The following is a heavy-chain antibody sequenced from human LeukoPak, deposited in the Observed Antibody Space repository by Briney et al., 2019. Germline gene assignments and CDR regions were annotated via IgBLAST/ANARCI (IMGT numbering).Heavy chain of an antibody. CDR2: IYYSGST. J-gene: IGHJ2*01. CDR1: GGSISSYY. CDR3: AGAASSGYFDL. V-gene: IGHV4-59*01. Sequence: SETLSLTCTVSGGSISSYYWSWIRQPPGKGLEWIGYIYYSGSTNYNPSLKSRVTIPVDTSKNQFSLKLSSVTAADTAVYYCAGAASSGYFDLWGRGTLVTVSS. D-gene: IGHD1-26*01.